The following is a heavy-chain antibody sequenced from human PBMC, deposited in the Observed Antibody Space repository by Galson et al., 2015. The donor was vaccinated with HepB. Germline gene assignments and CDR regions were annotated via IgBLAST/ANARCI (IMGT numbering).Heavy chain of an antibody. Sequence: ATLSLTCPVSGGSISSHYWSWIRQPPGKGLEWIGYIYYSGSTNYNPSLKSRVTISVDTSKNQFSLKLSSVTAADTAVYYCERLSGSVAAFDIWGQGTMVTVSS. D-gene: IGHD6-19*01. CDR3: ERLSGSVAAFDI. CDR1: GGSISSHY. V-gene: IGHV4-59*11. J-gene: IGHJ3*02. CDR2: IYYSGST.